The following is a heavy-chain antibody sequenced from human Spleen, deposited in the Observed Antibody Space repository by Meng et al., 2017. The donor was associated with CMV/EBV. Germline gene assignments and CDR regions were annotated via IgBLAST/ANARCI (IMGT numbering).Heavy chain of an antibody. Sequence: ASVKVSCKASGYTFTNYGISWVRQAPGQGLEWMGWISAYNGNTNYAQKLQGRVTMTTDTSTSTAYMELRSLRSDDTAVYYCAREANQGYDILTGGWDYYYYGMDVWGQGTTVTVSS. J-gene: IGHJ6*02. CDR2: ISAYNGNT. CDR3: AREANQGYDILTGGWDYYYYGMDV. V-gene: IGHV1-18*01. D-gene: IGHD3-9*01. CDR1: GYTFTNYG.